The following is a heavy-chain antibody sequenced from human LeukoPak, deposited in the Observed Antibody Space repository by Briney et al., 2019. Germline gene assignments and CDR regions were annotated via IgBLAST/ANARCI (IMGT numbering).Heavy chain of an antibody. D-gene: IGHD6-19*01. CDR2: IIPIFGTA. V-gene: IGHV1-69*05. Sequence: SVKVSCKASGRTFSSYAISWVRQAPGQGLEWMGGIIPIFGTANYAQKFQGRVTITKNESTSTAYMELSSLTSEDSAVYYCARARSSGWYGGHCYFDYWGQGTLVTVSS. CDR1: GRTFSSYA. J-gene: IGHJ4*02. CDR3: ARARSSGWYGGHCYFDY.